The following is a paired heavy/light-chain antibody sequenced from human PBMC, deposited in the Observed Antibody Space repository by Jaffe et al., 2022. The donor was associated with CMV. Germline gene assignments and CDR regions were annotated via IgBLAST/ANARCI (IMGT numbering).Light chain of an antibody. CDR2: GAS. Sequence: AIRMTQSPSSFSASTGDRVTITCRASQGISTYLAWYQQKPGKAPKLLIYGASTMQSGVPSRFSGSGSGTDFTLTISCLQSEDFATYYCQQYDTYPWTFGQGTKVETK. J-gene: IGKJ1*01. CDR1: QGISTY. V-gene: IGKV1-8*01. CDR3: QQYDTYPWT.
Heavy chain of an antibody. V-gene: IGHV3-9*01. CDR3: VKVAGVVGGDYYGMDV. D-gene: IGHD3-3*01. J-gene: IGHJ6*02. CDR1: GFTFGDYA. Sequence: EVQLVQSGGGLVQPGRSLRLSCAASGFTFGDYAMHWVRQVPGKGLEWVSGIGWNIGSIGYADSVKGRFTISRDNAKNSVYLQMNSLRAEDTALYYCVKVAGVVGGDYYGMDVWAQGTTVTVSS. CDR2: IGWNIGSI.